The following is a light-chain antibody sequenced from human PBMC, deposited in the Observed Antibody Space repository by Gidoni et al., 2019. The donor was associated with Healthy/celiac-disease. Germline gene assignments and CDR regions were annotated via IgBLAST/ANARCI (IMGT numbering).Light chain of an antibody. Sequence: QSVLTQPPSLSGAPGHRVTISCTGSSSNIGAGYDVHWYQQLPGTAPKLLIYGNSNRPSGVPDRFSGSKSGTSASLAITGLQAEDEADYYCQSYDSSLSAWVFGGGTKLTVL. CDR3: QSYDSSLSAWV. CDR1: SSNIGAGYD. J-gene: IGLJ3*02. V-gene: IGLV1-40*01. CDR2: GNS.